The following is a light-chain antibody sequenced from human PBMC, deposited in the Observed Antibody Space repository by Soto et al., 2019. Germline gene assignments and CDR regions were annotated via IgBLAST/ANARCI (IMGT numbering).Light chain of an antibody. Sequence: QSVLTQPASVSGSPGQSITISCTGTSSDVGGYNYVSWYQQHPGKAPKLMIYDVSNRPSGVSNRFSGSKSGNTASLTISGLQAEDEADYYCSSYTSSSTXEVFGTGTKVTVL. CDR1: SSDVGGYNY. V-gene: IGLV2-14*01. CDR3: SSYTSSSTXEV. J-gene: IGLJ1*01. CDR2: DVS.